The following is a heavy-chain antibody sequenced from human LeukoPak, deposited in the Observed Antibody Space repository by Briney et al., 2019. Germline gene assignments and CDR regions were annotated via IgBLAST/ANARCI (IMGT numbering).Heavy chain of an antibody. J-gene: IGHJ4*02. Sequence: PGRSLRLSCAASGFTFSTYAMHWVRQAPGKGLEWVTVISYDGSNKYYADSVKGRFTISRDNSKNTLYLQMNSLRAEDTAVYYCARDSGTMIGVVINYSDYWGQGTLVTVSS. V-gene: IGHV3-30-3*01. CDR2: ISYDGSNK. CDR3: ARDSGTMIGVVINYSDY. CDR1: GFTFSTYA. D-gene: IGHD3-22*01.